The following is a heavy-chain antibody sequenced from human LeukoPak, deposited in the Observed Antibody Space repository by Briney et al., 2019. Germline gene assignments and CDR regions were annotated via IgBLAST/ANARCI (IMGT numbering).Heavy chain of an antibody. J-gene: IGHJ4*02. Sequence: GGSLRLSCAASGFTFTTYAMTWVRQAPGKGLEWVSAITGSVSVVSASGGTTYYADSVKGRFTISRDNSKNTLYLQMNSLRAEDTAVYYCARDLGYCTNGVCHTRFDYWGQGTLVAVSS. V-gene: IGHV3-23*01. CDR1: GFTFTTYA. CDR2: ITGSVSVVSASGGTT. CDR3: ARDLGYCTNGVCHTRFDY. D-gene: IGHD2-8*01.